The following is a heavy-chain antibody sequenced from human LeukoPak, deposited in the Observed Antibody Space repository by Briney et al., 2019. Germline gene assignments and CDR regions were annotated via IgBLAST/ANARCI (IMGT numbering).Heavy chain of an antibody. J-gene: IGHJ4*02. CDR1: GDSISTTAYY. CDR3: SRLQYTYGSEFDH. Sequence: SETLSLTCSVSGDSISTTAYYWAWIRQPPGKGLEWIGNIYYSGNTFHSPSLRSRVTISVDTSKNQFSLKLTSVTAADTAVYYRSRLQYTYGSEFDHWGQGTLVTVSS. V-gene: IGHV4-39*01. CDR2: IYYSGNT. D-gene: IGHD5-18*01.